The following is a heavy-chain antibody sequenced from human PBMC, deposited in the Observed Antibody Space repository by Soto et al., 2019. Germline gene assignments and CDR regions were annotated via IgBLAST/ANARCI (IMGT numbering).Heavy chain of an antibody. D-gene: IGHD7-27*01. CDR2: IYDGGTT. CDR3: ARGPSGDKVDY. CDR1: GGSISSAAYC. Sequence: QVQLQESGPRLVSPSQTLSLTCTVSGGSISSAAYCWSWIRQSPDKGLEWIGHIYDGGTTYSSPSLKGRVTISADTSEPQFSLKLNSVSAADTAVYYCARGPSGDKVDYWGQGIQVTVSS. J-gene: IGHJ4*02. V-gene: IGHV4-30-4*01.